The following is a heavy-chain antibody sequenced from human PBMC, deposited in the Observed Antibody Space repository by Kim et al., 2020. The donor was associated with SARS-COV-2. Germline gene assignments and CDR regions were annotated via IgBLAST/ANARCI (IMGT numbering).Heavy chain of an antibody. D-gene: IGHD3-3*01. Sequence: GGSLRLSCAASGFTFSSYSMNWVRQAPGKGLEWVSSISSSSSYIYYADSVKGRFTISRDNAKNSLYLQMNSLRAEDTAVYYCAREWRITVFGVVISKDYYMDGWGRGTTVTVSS. CDR1: GFTFSSYS. CDR3: AREWRITVFGVVISKDYYMDG. V-gene: IGHV3-21*01. CDR2: ISSSSSYI. J-gene: IGHJ6*03.